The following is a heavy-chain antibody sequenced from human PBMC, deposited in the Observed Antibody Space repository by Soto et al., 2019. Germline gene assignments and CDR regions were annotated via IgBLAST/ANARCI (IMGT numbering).Heavy chain of an antibody. CDR2: ISYDGYLK. CDR1: GFTFSKYG. V-gene: IGHV3-30*18. D-gene: IGHD3-10*01. J-gene: IGHJ6*02. Sequence: QGQLVESGGGVVQPGRSLRLSCEASGFTFSKYGMQWVRQAPGKGLEWVAVISYDGYLKYYVDSVKGRFTVARDNSKNTLFLEMNRLRVEDTAVYFCAKDFKVSGSHYGTLNYSYGMDVWGQGTTVTVSS. CDR3: AKDFKVSGSHYGTLNYSYGMDV.